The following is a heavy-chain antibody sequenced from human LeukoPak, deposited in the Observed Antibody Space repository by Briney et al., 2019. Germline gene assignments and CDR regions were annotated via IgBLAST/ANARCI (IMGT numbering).Heavy chain of an antibody. CDR3: ASPVFSSGWYYYYYYGMDV. V-gene: IGHV1-2*02. D-gene: IGHD6-19*01. CDR1: GYTFTGYY. J-gene: IGHJ6*02. Sequence: ASVKVSCKASGYTFTGYYMHWVRQAPGQGLEWKGWINPNSGGTNYAQKFQGRVTMARDTSISTAYMELSRLRSDDTAVYYCASPVFSSGWYYYYYYGMDVWGQGTTVTVSS. CDR2: INPNSGGT.